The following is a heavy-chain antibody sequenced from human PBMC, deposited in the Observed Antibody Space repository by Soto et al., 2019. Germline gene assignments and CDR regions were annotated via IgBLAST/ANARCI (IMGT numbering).Heavy chain of an antibody. CDR2: ISSSSSYI. J-gene: IGHJ5*02. Sequence: GGSLRLSCAASGFTFSSYSMNWVRQAPGKGLEWVSSISSSSSYIYYADSVKGRFTISRDNAKNSLYLQMNSLRAEDTAVYYCARDSIDSYSSGWYASGNNNNWFDPWGQGTLVTVSS. D-gene: IGHD6-19*01. CDR3: ARDSIDSYSSGWYASGNNNNWFDP. V-gene: IGHV3-21*01. CDR1: GFTFSSYS.